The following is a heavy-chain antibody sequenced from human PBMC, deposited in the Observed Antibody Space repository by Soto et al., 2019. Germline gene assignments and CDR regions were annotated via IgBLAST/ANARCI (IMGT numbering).Heavy chain of an antibody. CDR3: ARGQCRLLTGDYYYYGMDV. CDR2: IIPIFGTA. V-gene: IGHV1-69*01. Sequence: QVQLVQSGAEVKKPGSSVKVSCKASGGTFSSYAISWVRQAPGQGLEWMGGIIPIFGTANYAQTFQGRVTLTADESTSNAYMELSSLRSEDTAVYYCARGQCRLLTGDYYYYGMDVWGQGTTVTGSS. D-gene: IGHD2-2*01. CDR1: GGTFSSYA. J-gene: IGHJ6*02.